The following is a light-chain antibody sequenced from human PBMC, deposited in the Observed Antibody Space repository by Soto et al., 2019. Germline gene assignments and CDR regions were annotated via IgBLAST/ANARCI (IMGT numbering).Light chain of an antibody. CDR1: QTININY. J-gene: IGKJ1*01. V-gene: IGKV3-20*01. Sequence: EVVVTQSPGTLSLSPGERATLSCRASQTININYLAWYQQKPGQAPRLLMSGASNRATGIPDRFSGSGSGTDFTLTINRLEPEDFAMYFCQQYNTSPRTFGQGTKVEVK. CDR3: QQYNTSPRT. CDR2: GAS.